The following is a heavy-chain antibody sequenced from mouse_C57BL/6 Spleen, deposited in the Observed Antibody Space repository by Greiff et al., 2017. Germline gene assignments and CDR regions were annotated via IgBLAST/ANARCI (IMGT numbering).Heavy chain of an antibody. CDR2: IDPSDSET. Sequence: QVQLQQPGAELVRPGSSVKLSCKASGYTFTSYWMHWVKQRPIQGLEWIGNIDPSDSETHYNQKFKDKATLTVDKSSSTAYMQLSSLTSEDSAVYYCAREGGRGSSPPYYAMDYWGQGTSVTVSS. CDR3: AREGGRGSSPPYYAMDY. V-gene: IGHV1-52*01. D-gene: IGHD1-1*01. J-gene: IGHJ4*01. CDR1: GYTFTSYW.